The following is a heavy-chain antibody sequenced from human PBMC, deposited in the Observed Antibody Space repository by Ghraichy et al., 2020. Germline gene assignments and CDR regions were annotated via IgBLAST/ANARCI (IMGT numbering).Heavy chain of an antibody. V-gene: IGHV4-31*03. CDR2: IYYSGST. J-gene: IGHJ4*02. CDR3: AKFDTSGYYADY. CDR1: GGSISSGGYY. Sequence: SETLSLTCSVSGGSISSGGYYWSWIRQHPGKGLEWIGYIYYSGSTYYNPSLKSRVTISLDTSKNQFSLNLSSVTAADTAVYYCAKFDTSGYYADYWGQGTLVTVSS. D-gene: IGHD3-22*01.